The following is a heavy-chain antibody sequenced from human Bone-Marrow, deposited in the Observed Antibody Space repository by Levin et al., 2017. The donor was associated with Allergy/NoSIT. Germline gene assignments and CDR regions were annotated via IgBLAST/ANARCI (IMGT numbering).Heavy chain of an antibody. CDR1: RGSISGSNYY. Sequence: SETLSLTCTVSRGSISGSNYYCAWLRQPPGKGLEWIGKIYHTGSAYYNPSLKSRVTLSVGTSKTQFSLRLSSVTAADTAVYYCARQDSDSSGYHLYDAFDIWGQGTMVTVSS. D-gene: IGHD3-22*01. V-gene: IGHV4-39*01. CDR3: ARQDSDSSGYHLYDAFDI. J-gene: IGHJ3*02. CDR2: IYHTGSA.